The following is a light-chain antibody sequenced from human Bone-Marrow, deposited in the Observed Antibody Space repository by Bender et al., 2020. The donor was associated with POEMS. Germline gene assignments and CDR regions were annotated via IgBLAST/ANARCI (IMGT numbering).Light chain of an antibody. V-gene: IGLV2-11*02. CDR1: SSDVSEHNF. Sequence: QSALTQPPSVSGSPGQSVTISCTGTSSDVSEHNFVSWFQQHPGKAPKLMIYDVSRWPSGVPDRFSGSRSGNTASLTISGLQAEDEADYYCCSNAGTYMLVFGVGTKVTVL. CDR2: DVS. CDR3: CSNAGTYMLV. J-gene: IGLJ1*01.